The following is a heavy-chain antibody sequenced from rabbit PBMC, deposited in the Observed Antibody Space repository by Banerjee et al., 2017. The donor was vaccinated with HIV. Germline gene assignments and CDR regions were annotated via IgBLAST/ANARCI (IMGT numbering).Heavy chain of an antibody. Sequence: QQQLKESGGGLVQPGGSLTLTCTASGFSFSSSYWICWVRQAPGKGLEWITCIDAGSSGNTVYASWAKGRFTISKTSSTTVTLQMTSLTAADTATYFCARDLAGVIGWNFGLWGQGTLVTVS. V-gene: IGHV1S45*01. CDR2: IDAGSSGNT. CDR3: ARDLAGVIGWNFGL. J-gene: IGHJ3*01. CDR1: GFSFSSSYW. D-gene: IGHD4-1*01.